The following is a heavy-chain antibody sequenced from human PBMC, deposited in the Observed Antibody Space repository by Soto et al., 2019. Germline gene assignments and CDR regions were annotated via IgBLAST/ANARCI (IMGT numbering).Heavy chain of an antibody. D-gene: IGHD1-20*01. CDR2: INPSGGST. CDR1: GYTFTSYY. V-gene: IGHV1-46*01. CDR3: ARDLLTGTTDYYYYYGMDV. Sequence: ASVRVSCKASGYTFTSYYMHWVRQAPGQGLEWMGIINPSGGSTSYAQKFQDRVTMTRDTSTSTVYMELSSLRSEDTAVYYCARDLLTGTTDYYYYYGMDVWGQGTTVTVSS. J-gene: IGHJ6*02.